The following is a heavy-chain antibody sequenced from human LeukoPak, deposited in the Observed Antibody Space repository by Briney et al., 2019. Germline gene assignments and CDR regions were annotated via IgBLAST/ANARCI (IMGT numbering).Heavy chain of an antibody. CDR1: GFTFSDYS. CDR3: ARDPRVRG. J-gene: IGHJ1*01. D-gene: IGHD4/OR15-4a*01. V-gene: IGHV3-21*01. Sequence: GGSLRLSCAGSGFTFSDYSMNWVRQAPGKGLEWVSSISGPSICMYYADSVKGRFTISRDNAKNSLYLQMNSLRAEDTAVYYCARDPRVRGWGQGTLVTVSS. CDR2: ISGPSICM.